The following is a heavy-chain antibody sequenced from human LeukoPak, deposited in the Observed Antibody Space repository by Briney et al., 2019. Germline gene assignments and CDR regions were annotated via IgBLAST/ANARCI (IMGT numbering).Heavy chain of an antibody. J-gene: IGHJ4*02. CDR1: GGTFSSYA. D-gene: IGHD6-13*01. CDR3: ARDAEEQQPQRD. Sequence: ASVKVSCKASGGTFSSYAISWVRQAPGQGLEWMGGITPIFGTANYAQKFQGRVTITADESTSTAYMELSSLRSEDTAVYYCARDAEEQQPQRDWGQGTLVTVSS. V-gene: IGHV1-69*13. CDR2: ITPIFGTA.